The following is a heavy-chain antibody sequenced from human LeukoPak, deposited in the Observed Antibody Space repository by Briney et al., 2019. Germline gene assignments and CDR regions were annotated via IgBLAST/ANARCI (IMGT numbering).Heavy chain of an antibody. CDR3: AKVKEDTFYYTSGSDY. Sequence: GGSLRLSCAASGFTFSSYAMHWVRQAPGKGLEWVAVISYDGSNKYYADSVKGRFTVARDNSKNTAFLQMNSLRPEDTAVYYCAKVKEDTFYYTSGSDYWGQGTLVTVSS. CDR1: GFTFSSYA. J-gene: IGHJ4*02. CDR2: ISYDGSNK. V-gene: IGHV3-30-3*01. D-gene: IGHD3-10*01.